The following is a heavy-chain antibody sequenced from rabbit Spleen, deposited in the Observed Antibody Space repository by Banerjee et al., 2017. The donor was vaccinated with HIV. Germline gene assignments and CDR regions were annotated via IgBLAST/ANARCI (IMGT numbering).Heavy chain of an antibody. V-gene: IGHV1S45*01. Sequence: EQLEESGGGLVQPEGSLTLTCTASGFSFSDIYWISWVRQAPGKGLEWIAYIYTAGGSTYYASWAKGRFTITRSTSLNTVTLQMTSLTAADTATYFCARGWGGDGHAFDPWGPGTLVTVS. CDR2: IYTAGGST. CDR1: GFSFSDIYW. CDR3: ARGWGGDGHAFDP. J-gene: IGHJ2*01. D-gene: IGHD2-1*01.